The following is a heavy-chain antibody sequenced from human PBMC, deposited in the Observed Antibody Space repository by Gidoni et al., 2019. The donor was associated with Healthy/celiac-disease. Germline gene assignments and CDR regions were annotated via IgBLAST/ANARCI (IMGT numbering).Heavy chain of an antibody. CDR1: GGTFSSYT. Sequence: QVQLVQSGAEVKKPGSSVKVSCKASGGTFSSYTISWVRQAPGQGLEWMGRIIPIRGIANYAQKFQGRVTITADKSTSTAYMELSSLRSEDTAVYYCARSGGDSYHTFDYWGQGTLVTVSS. CDR2: IIPIRGIA. J-gene: IGHJ4*02. V-gene: IGHV1-69*02. CDR3: ARSGGDSYHTFDY. D-gene: IGHD2-21*02.